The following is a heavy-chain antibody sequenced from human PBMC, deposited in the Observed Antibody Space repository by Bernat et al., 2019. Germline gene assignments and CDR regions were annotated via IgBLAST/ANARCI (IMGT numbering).Heavy chain of an antibody. Sequence: QVQLVQSGAEVKKPGASVKVSCKASGYTFTSYGISWVRQAPGQGLEWMGWFSAYNGNTNYAQKLQGRVTMTTDTSTSTAYMELRSLRSDDTAVYYCARDQIVVVPGDQNDWVPNNWFDPWGQGTLVTVSS. CDR2: FSAYNGNT. CDR3: ARDQIVVVPGDQNDWVPNNWFDP. V-gene: IGHV1-18*04. CDR1: GYTFTSYG. J-gene: IGHJ5*02. D-gene: IGHD2-2*01.